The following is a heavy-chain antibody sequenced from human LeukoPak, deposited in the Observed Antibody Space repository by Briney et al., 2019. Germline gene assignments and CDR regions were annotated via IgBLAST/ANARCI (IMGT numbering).Heavy chain of an antibody. J-gene: IGHJ4*02. CDR1: GYTFTSYG. V-gene: IGHV1-18*01. CDR3: ARSIREPPRGYYFDY. Sequence: ASVKVSCKASGYTFTSYGISWVRQAPGQGLEWMGWISAYNGNTNYAQKLQGRVTMTTDTSTSTACMELRSLRSDDTAVYYCARSIREPPRGYYFDYWGQGTLVTVSS. CDR2: ISAYNGNT. D-gene: IGHD1-26*01.